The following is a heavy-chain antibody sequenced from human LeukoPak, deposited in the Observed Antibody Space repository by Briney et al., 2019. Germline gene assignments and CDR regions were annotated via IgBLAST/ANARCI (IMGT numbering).Heavy chain of an antibody. D-gene: IGHD4-17*01. J-gene: IGHJ4*02. V-gene: IGHV1-8*03. CDR3: ARGLDDYGANY. CDR2: MNPNSGNT. Sequence: ASVKVSCKASGDTFTSYDINWVRQATGQGLEWMGWMNPNSGNTGYAQKFQGRVTITRNTSISTASMELSSLRSEDTAVYYCARGLDDYGANYWGQGTLVTVSS. CDR1: GDTFTSYD.